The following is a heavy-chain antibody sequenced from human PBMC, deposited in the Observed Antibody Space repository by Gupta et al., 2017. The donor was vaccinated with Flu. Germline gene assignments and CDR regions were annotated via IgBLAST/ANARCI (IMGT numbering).Heavy chain of an antibody. Sequence: EMKLVESGGGLVQPGGSLKLSCSASGFDFSYSAMHWVRQSSGKGLEWIGRIGSRANSYATTIAASVRGRFSISRDDSRNTTYLQMNSLKSEDTAVYSCTSRPDGYCAGSRCPTFDPWGQGTVVTVSS. D-gene: IGHD2-8*02. CDR3: TSRPDGYCAGSRCPTFDP. J-gene: IGHJ5*02. CDR1: GFDFSYSA. CDR2: IGSRANSYAT. V-gene: IGHV3-73*01.